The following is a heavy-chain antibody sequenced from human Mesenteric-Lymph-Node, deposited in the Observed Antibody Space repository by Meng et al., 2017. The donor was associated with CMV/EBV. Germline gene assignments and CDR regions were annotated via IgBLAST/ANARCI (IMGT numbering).Heavy chain of an antibody. D-gene: IGHD2-2*01. CDR2: IYYSGST. Sequence: SETLSLTCTVSGGSISTYYWSWIRQPPGKGLEWIGYIYYSGSTYYNPSLKSRVTISVDTSKNQFSLKLSSVTAADTAVYYCARDPKEDCSSTSCSPSVSDYWGQGTLVTVSS. J-gene: IGHJ4*02. CDR3: ARDPKEDCSSTSCSPSVSDY. CDR1: GGSISTYY. V-gene: IGHV4-59*12.